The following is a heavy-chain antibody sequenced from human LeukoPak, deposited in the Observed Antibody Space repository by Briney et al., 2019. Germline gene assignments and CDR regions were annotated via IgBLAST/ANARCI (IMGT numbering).Heavy chain of an antibody. D-gene: IGHD6-13*01. CDR2: IYDSGSP. Sequence: SETLSLTCTVSGGSISSSSYYWGWIRQPPGKGLEWIGSIYDSGSPYYNPSLKTRVTISVDTSKNQFSLKLSSVTAAGTAVYYCASVRYSSSCLDYWGQGTLVTVSS. J-gene: IGHJ4*02. CDR1: GGSISSSSYY. CDR3: ASVRYSSSCLDY. V-gene: IGHV4-39*01.